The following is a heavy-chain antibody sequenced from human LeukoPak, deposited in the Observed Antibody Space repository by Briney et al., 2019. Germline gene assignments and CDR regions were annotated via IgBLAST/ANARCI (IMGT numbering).Heavy chain of an antibody. Sequence: GGSLRLSCAASGFTFSSYSMNWVRQAPGKGLEWVAIISYDGSYKYYADSLRGRLTISRDNSKNTLYLQMNSLRAEDTAVYYCAKDNDYVWGTYRSTAYYFDFWGQGTLVTVSS. CDR1: GFTFSSYS. D-gene: IGHD3-16*02. CDR3: AKDNDYVWGTYRSTAYYFDF. V-gene: IGHV3-30*18. J-gene: IGHJ4*02. CDR2: ISYDGSYK.